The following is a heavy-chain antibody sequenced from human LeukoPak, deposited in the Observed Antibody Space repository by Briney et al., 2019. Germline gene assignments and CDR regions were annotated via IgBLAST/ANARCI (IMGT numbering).Heavy chain of an antibody. CDR2: ISSGSTYT. CDR3: ARDPLGNDYFDH. V-gene: IGHV3-21*01. CDR1: GFTFGSYS. J-gene: IGHJ4*02. Sequence: GSLRLSCAASGFTFGSYSMNWVRQAPGRGLEWVSSISSGSTYTDYAASVKGRFTISRDNAKKTLWLQMNSLRAEDTAVYYCARDPLGNDYFDHWGQGTLVTVSS. D-gene: IGHD7-27*01.